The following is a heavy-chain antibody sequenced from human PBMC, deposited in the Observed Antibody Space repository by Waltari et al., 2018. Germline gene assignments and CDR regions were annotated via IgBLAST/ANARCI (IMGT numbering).Heavy chain of an antibody. Sequence: EEQLVESGGGLVQPGGSLRLSCAVSGLNINLNYMSWVRPAPGKGLEWVSVIYSGGNTYYADSVKGRFIISRDTSKNTLYLQMNSLRAEDTAIYYCARDHHVLRFSYGLDVWGQGTTVTVSS. D-gene: IGHD3-3*01. CDR2: IYSGGNT. CDR1: GLNINLNY. J-gene: IGHJ6*02. CDR3: ARDHHVLRFSYGLDV. V-gene: IGHV3-66*01.